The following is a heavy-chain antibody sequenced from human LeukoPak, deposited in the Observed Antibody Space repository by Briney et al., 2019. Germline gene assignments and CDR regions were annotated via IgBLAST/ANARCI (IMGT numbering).Heavy chain of an antibody. D-gene: IGHD6-25*01. CDR2: ISSSSSYI. CDR1: GVTVSSNY. CDR3: ARDKNPGIAAD. J-gene: IGHJ4*02. V-gene: IGHV3-21*04. Sequence: GGSLRLSCAASGVTVSSNYMSWVRQAPGKGLEWVSSISSSSSYIYYADSVKGRFTISRDNAKNSLYLQMNSLRAEDTAVYYCARDKNPGIAADWGQGTLVTVSS.